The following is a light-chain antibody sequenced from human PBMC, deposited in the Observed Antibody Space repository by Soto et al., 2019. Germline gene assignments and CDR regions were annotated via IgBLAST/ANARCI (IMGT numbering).Light chain of an antibody. J-gene: IGLJ1*01. CDR2: DVT. CDR3: NSYTSSSTYV. V-gene: IGLV2-14*03. CDR1: SSDVGGFNY. Sequence: QSVLTQPASVSGSPGQSITISCTGTSSDVGGFNYVSWYQQHPGKAPKLMIYDVTNRPSGVSFRFSGSKSGNTPSLTISGLQAEDEADYYCNSYTSSSTYVFGPGTKLTVL.